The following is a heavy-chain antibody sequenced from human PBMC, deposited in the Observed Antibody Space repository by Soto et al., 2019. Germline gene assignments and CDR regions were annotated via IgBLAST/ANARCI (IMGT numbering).Heavy chain of an antibody. CDR1: GSTFSSYG. Sequence: GGSLRLSCAASGSTFSSYGMHWVRQAPGKGLEWVAVISYDGSNKYYADSVKGRFTISRDNSKNTLYLQMNSLRAEDTAVYYCAKLIEYCSGGSCHENYFDYWGQGTLVTVSS. J-gene: IGHJ4*02. CDR3: AKLIEYCSGGSCHENYFDY. V-gene: IGHV3-30*18. D-gene: IGHD2-15*01. CDR2: ISYDGSNK.